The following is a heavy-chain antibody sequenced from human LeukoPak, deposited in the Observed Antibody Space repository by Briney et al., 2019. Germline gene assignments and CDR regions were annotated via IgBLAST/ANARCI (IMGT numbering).Heavy chain of an antibody. D-gene: IGHD6-19*01. Sequence: ASVKVSCKASGYTFTGYYMHWVRQAPGQGLEWMGWINPNSGGTNYAQKFQGRVTMTRNTSISTAYMELSRLRSDDTAVYYCARGASIAVAGSDIDYWGQGTLVTVSS. CDR2: INPNSGGT. J-gene: IGHJ4*02. V-gene: IGHV1-2*02. CDR1: GYTFTGYY. CDR3: ARGASIAVAGSDIDY.